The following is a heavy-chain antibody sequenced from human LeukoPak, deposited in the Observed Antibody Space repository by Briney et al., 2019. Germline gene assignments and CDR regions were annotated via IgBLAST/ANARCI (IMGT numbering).Heavy chain of an antibody. J-gene: IGHJ4*02. Sequence: GGSLRLSCAASGFTFSSYAMSWGRQAPGKGLEWVSVISGSGGATYYADSVKGRFTISRDNSKNTLYLQMNSLRAEDTAVYYCAKDGVATITYDYWGQGTLVTVSS. D-gene: IGHD5-12*01. CDR2: ISGSGGAT. CDR1: GFTFSSYA. CDR3: AKDGVATITYDY. V-gene: IGHV3-23*01.